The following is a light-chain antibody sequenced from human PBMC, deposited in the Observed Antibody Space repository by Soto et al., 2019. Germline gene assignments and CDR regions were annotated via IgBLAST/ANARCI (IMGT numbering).Light chain of an antibody. J-gene: IGLJ2*01. V-gene: IGLV2-14*01. CDR3: SSYTSSSTRV. CDR2: DVS. CDR1: SSDIGGYNS. Sequence: QSALTQPASGSGSPGQSITISCTGASSDIGGYNSVSWYQQHPGKAPQLMIYDVSYRPSGISSRFSGSKSGNTASLTISGLQAEDEADYYCSSYTSSSTRVFGGGTKVTVL.